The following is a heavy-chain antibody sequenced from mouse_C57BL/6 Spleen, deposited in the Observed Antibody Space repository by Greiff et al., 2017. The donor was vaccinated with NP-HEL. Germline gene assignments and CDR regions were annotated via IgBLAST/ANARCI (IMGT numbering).Heavy chain of an antibody. Sequence: QVQLQQPGAELVKPGASVKMSCKASGYTFTSYWITWVKQRPGQGLEWIGDIYPGSGSTNYNEKFKSKATLTVDTSSSTAYMQLSSLTSEDSAVYYCARGSYYGSSYNVYWYFDVWGTGTTVTVSS. D-gene: IGHD1-1*01. CDR1: GYTFTSYW. CDR3: ARGSYYGSSYNVYWYFDV. V-gene: IGHV1-55*01. J-gene: IGHJ1*03. CDR2: IYPGSGST.